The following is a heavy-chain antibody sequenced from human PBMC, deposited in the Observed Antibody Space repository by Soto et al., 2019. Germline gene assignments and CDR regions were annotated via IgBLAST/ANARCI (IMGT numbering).Heavy chain of an antibody. CDR2: IYPGDSDT. CDR1: GYSFTDYW. CDR3: ARVDLSTVYYFDY. Sequence: GESLKISCQGSGYSFTDYWIVWVRQMPVKGLEWVGIIYPGDSDTRYSPSFRGQVTISVDKSINSASLQWSSLKASDTAMYYCARVDLSTVYYFDYWGQGTLVTVSS. D-gene: IGHD3-10*01. J-gene: IGHJ4*01. V-gene: IGHV5-51*01.